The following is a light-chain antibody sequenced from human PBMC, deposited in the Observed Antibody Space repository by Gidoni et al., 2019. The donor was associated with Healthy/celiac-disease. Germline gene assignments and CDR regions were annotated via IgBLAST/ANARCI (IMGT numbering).Light chain of an antibody. Sequence: QSALTQPRSVSGSPGQSVTISCTGTSSDVGGYNSVSWYQQHPGKAPTLMIYDVSKRPSGVPDRFSGSKSGNTASLTISGLQAEDEADYYCCSYAGSYTFWVFGGGTKLTVL. CDR1: SSDVGGYNS. V-gene: IGLV2-11*01. CDR3: CSYAGSYTFWV. J-gene: IGLJ3*02. CDR2: DVS.